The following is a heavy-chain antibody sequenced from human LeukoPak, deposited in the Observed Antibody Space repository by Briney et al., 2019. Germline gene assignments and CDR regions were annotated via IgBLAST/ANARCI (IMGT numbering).Heavy chain of an antibody. CDR3: ARETYYYDSRKEKGAFDI. CDR1: GGSISNYY. Sequence: SETLSLTCTVSGGSISNYYWNWIRQPPGKGLEWIGYIYYTGSTNYNPSLKSRVTMSVDTSKNQFSLNLKSVTPEDTAVYYCARETYYYDSRKEKGAFDIWGQGTMVTVSS. V-gene: IGHV4-59*01. J-gene: IGHJ3*02. D-gene: IGHD3-22*01. CDR2: IYYTGST.